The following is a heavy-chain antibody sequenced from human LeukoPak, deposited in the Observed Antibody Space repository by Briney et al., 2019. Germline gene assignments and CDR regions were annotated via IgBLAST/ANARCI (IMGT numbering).Heavy chain of an antibody. CDR2: IYCSGST. D-gene: IGHD3-9*01. CDR1: GGSITSGYNY. V-gene: IGHV4-30-4*01. CDR3: ARSGIYDILTGYYTYFNY. Sequence: PSQTLSLTCTVSGGSITSGYNYWTWIRQPPGKGLEWIGYIYCSGSTYYNPSLKSRVTISVDTSKNQFSLKVSSVTAADTAVYYCARSGIYDILTGYYTYFNYWGHGTLVTVSS. J-gene: IGHJ4*01.